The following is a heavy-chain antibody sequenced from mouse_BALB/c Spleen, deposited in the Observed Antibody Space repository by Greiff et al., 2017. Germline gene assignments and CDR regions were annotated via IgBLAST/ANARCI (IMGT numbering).Heavy chain of an antibody. CDR3: ARSLYYYGSSYAY. J-gene: IGHJ3*01. CDR1: GYTFTDYN. Sequence: EVQLQQSGPELVKPGASVKISCKASGYTFTDYNMHWVKQSHGKSLEWIGYIYPYNGGTGYNQKFKSKATLTVDNSSSTAYMELRSLTSEDSAVYYCARSLYYYGSSYAYWGQGTLVTVSA. V-gene: IGHV1S29*02. CDR2: IYPYNGGT. D-gene: IGHD1-1*01.